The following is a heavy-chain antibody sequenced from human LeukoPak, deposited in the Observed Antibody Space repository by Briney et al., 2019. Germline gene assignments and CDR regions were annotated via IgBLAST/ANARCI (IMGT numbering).Heavy chain of an antibody. Sequence: GGSLRLSCAASGFTFRGYSMNWVRQAPGKGLEWVSSISGSSGYIYYADSVTGRFTISRDNAKNSLYLQMNSLRAEDTAVYYCARGGRLFDYWGQGTLVTVSS. CDR3: ARGGRLFDY. V-gene: IGHV3-21*01. D-gene: IGHD1-26*01. CDR2: ISGSSGYI. J-gene: IGHJ4*02. CDR1: GFTFRGYS.